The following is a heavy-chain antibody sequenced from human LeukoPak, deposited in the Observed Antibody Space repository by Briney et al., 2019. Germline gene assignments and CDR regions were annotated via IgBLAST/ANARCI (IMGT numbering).Heavy chain of an antibody. V-gene: IGHV3-48*02. Sequence: PGGSLRLSCAASGFTFSNYGMNWVRQAPGRGLEWVSYISSSGSTIYYADSVKGRFTISRDNAKNSLYLQMNSLTDEDTAVYYRARDRSSSAAPSLSYWGQGALVTVSS. CDR1: GFTFSNYG. J-gene: IGHJ4*01. CDR2: ISSSGSTI. D-gene: IGHD6-13*01. CDR3: ARDRSSSAAPSLSY.